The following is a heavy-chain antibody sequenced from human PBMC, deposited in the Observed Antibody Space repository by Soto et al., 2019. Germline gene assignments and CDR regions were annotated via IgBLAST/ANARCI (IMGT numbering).Heavy chain of an antibody. Sequence: GGSLRLSCAASGFTFSSYAMSWVRQAPGKGLEWVSAISGSGGSTYYADSVKGRFTISRDNSKNTLYLQMNSLRAEDTAVYYCAKHSHDSSGYYTPQEFDYWGQGTLVTVSS. J-gene: IGHJ4*02. CDR1: GFTFSSYA. CDR3: AKHSHDSSGYYTPQEFDY. D-gene: IGHD3-22*01. CDR2: ISGSGGST. V-gene: IGHV3-23*01.